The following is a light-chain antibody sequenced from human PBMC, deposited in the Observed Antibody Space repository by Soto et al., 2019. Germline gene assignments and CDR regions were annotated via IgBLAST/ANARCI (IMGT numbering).Light chain of an antibody. CDR3: QQYGSSPLT. V-gene: IGKV3-20*01. Sequence: EIVLTQSPGTLSLSPGERATLSCRASQIVISTYLAWYQQKPGQAPRLLIYGASSRATGVPDRFSGSGSGTDFTLTISRLEPEDFAVYFCQQYGSSPLTFGGETKVEIK. CDR1: QIVISTY. CDR2: GAS. J-gene: IGKJ4*01.